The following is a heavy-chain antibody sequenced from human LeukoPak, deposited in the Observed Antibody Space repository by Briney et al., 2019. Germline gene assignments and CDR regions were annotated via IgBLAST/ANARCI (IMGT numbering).Heavy chain of an antibody. V-gene: IGHV3-30*04. CDR2: LSHDGINK. CDR3: ARVTEYYGSGRRHNYYSYYMDV. CDR1: GFTFNNYF. D-gene: IGHD3-10*01. Sequence: PAGSLRFSCAASGFTFNNYFMHWVRQAPGKGLEWVAILSHDGINKYYADSVKGRFTISRDNSKNTLYLQMNSLRAEDTAVFYCARVTEYYGSGRRHNYYSYYMDVWGKGTTVTISS. J-gene: IGHJ6*03.